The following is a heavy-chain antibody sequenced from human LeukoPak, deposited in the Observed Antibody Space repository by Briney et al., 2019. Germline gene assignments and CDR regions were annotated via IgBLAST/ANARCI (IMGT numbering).Heavy chain of an antibody. V-gene: IGHV5-51*01. J-gene: IGHJ4*02. Sequence: GESLKISCKGSGYRFSSYWIAWVRQMPGKGLEWMGIIYPGDSDTRYSPSFQGQVTISADKSNNTAYLQWGSLKASDTAVYYCAKREGYGSGSSYYFDYWGQGTLVTVSS. CDR3: AKREGYGSGSSYYFDY. CDR1: GYRFSSYW. CDR2: IYPGDSDT. D-gene: IGHD3-10*01.